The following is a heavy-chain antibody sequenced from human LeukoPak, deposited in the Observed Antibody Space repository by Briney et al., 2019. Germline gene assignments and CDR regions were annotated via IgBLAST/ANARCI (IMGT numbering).Heavy chain of an antibody. CDR2: INPNSGGT. J-gene: IGHJ4*02. D-gene: IGHD5-24*01. CDR3: ARDFSVDGYNNGIDY. Sequence: ASVKVSCKASGYTFTGYYMHWVRQAPGQGLEWMGWINPNSGGTNYAQKFQGRVTMTRDTSISTAYMELSRLRSDDTAVYYCARDFSVDGYNNGIDYWGQGTLVTVSS. CDR1: GYTFTGYY. V-gene: IGHV1-2*02.